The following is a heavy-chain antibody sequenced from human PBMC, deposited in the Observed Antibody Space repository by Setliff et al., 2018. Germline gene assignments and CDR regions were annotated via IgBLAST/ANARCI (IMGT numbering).Heavy chain of an antibody. D-gene: IGHD3-10*01. CDR3: ARDPRDGSSSPMADN. CDR2: INPDATTT. J-gene: IGHJ4*02. V-gene: IGHV3-74*01. CDR1: GFNFNSHW. Sequence: GGSLRLSCAGSGFNFNSHWMHWVRQVPGKGLAWVSQINPDATTTYYADSVKGRFTISRDNAKTTLYLQMNSLRVEDTAVYFCARDPRDGSSSPMADNWGQGTLVTVS.